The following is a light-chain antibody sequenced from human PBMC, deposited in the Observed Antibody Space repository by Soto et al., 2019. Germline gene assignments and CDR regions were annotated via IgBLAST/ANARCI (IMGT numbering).Light chain of an antibody. CDR2: KAS. CDR3: QQYNSNSYT. V-gene: IGKV1-5*03. Sequence: DIQRTQCPSTLSASLGARVTITGRASERICSGLAWYQQKPGKAHKLMVYKASSLESGVPSRFSGSGSGSEFTLTISRLQPDDFATYYCQQYNSNSYTFGEGTKLEIK. J-gene: IGKJ2*01. CDR1: ERICSG.